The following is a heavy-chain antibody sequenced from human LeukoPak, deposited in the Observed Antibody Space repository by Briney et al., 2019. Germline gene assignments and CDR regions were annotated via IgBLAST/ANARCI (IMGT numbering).Heavy chain of an antibody. CDR3: ARPKSNYYGSGGSYHSYGLDV. V-gene: IGHV3-48*03. CDR1: GFTFNNYE. D-gene: IGHD3-22*01. J-gene: IGHJ6*02. CDR2: ISRSGSTI. Sequence: GGSLRLSCAASGFTFNNYEMNWVRQAPGKGLEWVSYISRSGSTIYYAESVRGRFTISRDNAKNSLYLQMNSLRAEDTAVYYCARPKSNYYGSGGSYHSYGLDVWGQGTTVTVSS.